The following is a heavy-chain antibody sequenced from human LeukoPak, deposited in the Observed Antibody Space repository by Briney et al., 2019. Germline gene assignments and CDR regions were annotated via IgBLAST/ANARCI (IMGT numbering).Heavy chain of an antibody. V-gene: IGHV3-7*04. D-gene: IGHD3-22*01. CDR3: ARGDYFDSSGTFDY. Sequence: GGSLRLSCEGSGFTFSNYWMGWVRQAPGKGLQWVANIKTDGSEKYYVDSVKGRFTISRDNAKNSLYLQMNSLRAEDTAVYYCARGDYFDSSGTFDYWGQGTLVTVSS. CDR2: IKTDGSEK. J-gene: IGHJ4*02. CDR1: GFTFSNYW.